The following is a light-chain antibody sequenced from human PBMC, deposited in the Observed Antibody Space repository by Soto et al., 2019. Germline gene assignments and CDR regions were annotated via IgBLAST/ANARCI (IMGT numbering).Light chain of an antibody. CDR2: NAS. CDR1: QSVSTF. J-gene: IGKJ5*01. V-gene: IGKV3-11*01. Sequence: PGESATLSCRASQSVSTFLAWFQQKPGQPPRLLIYNASNRTTGIPARFSGSGSGTDFTLTISSLEPEDFAVYYCQQYNNWPPITLGQGTRLEIK. CDR3: QQYNNWPPIT.